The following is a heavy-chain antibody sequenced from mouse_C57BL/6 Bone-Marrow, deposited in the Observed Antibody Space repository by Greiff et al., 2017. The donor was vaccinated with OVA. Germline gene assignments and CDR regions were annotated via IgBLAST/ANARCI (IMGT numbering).Heavy chain of an antibody. CDR1: GFTFSSYG. CDR3: ARHPHYYGSSHYYFDY. CDR2: ISSGGSYT. V-gene: IGHV5-6*01. J-gene: IGHJ2*01. D-gene: IGHD1-1*01. Sequence: EVKLMESGGDLVKPGGSLKLSCAASGFTFSSYGMSWVRQTPDKRLEWVATISSGGSYTYYPDSVKGRFTISRDNAKNTRYLQMSSLKSEDTAMYYCARHPHYYGSSHYYFDYWGQGTTLTVSS.